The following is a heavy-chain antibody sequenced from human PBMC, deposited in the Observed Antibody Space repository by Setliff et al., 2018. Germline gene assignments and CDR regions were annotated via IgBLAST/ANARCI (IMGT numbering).Heavy chain of an antibody. CDR1: GFTFSSYS. J-gene: IGHJ4*02. CDR2: ISGIV. CDR3: AKGYCSSTSCYVDY. Sequence: PGGSLRLSCAASGFTFSSYSMNWVRQAPGKGLEWVSSISGIVAYADSVKGRFTISRDNAKNSLYLQMNSLGAEDMALYYCAKGYCSSTSCYVDYWGQGTLVTVSS. D-gene: IGHD2-2*01. V-gene: IGHV3-21*04.